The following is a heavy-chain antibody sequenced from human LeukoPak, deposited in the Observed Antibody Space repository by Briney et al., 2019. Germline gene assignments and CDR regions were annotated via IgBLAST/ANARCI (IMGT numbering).Heavy chain of an antibody. V-gene: IGHV1-2*02. J-gene: IGHJ5*02. CDR1: GYTFTGYY. D-gene: IGHD2-2*02. Sequence: GASVKVSCKASGYTFTGYYMHWVRQAPGQGLEWMGWINPNSGGTNYAQKLQGRVTMTTDTSTSTAYMELRSLRSDDTAVYYCARDLVVVPAAILYWFDPWGQGTLVTVSS. CDR2: INPNSGGT. CDR3: ARDLVVVPAAILYWFDP.